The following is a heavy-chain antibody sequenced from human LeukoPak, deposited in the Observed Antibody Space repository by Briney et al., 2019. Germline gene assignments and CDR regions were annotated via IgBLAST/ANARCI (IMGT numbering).Heavy chain of an antibody. J-gene: IGHJ5*02. CDR3: ARLDYYGSGSYYWFDP. CDR1: GGSISSSSYY. V-gene: IGHV4-39*01. Sequence: SETLPLTCTVSGGSISSSSYYWGWIRQPPGKGLEWIGNIYYVGSTYYSPSLKSRVTIFVDTSKNQFSLKLSSVTAADTAAYYCARLDYYGSGSYYWFDPWGQGTLVTVSS. D-gene: IGHD3-10*01. CDR2: IYYVGST.